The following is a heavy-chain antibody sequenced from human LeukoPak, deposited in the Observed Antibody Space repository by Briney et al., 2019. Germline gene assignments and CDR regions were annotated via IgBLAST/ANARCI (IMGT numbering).Heavy chain of an antibody. CDR3: STGYTTGWYVF. J-gene: IGHJ5*01. V-gene: IGHV3-15*01. CDR1: AFTFTNAW. D-gene: IGHD1-1*01. Sequence: GGSLRLSCAASAFTFTNAWVIWVRQAPREGLEWVGRIKSRSAGGTVDYATPVKGRFTISRDDSQNTVYLQMNSLKIEDTAVYFCSTGYTTGWYVFWGQGTLVTVSS. CDR2: IKSRSAGGTV.